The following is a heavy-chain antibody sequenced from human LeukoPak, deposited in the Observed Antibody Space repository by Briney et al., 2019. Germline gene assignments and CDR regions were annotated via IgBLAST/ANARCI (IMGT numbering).Heavy chain of an antibody. V-gene: IGHV3-23*01. CDR3: AKELPPALVGAGEAFDI. CDR1: GFTFNSYA. J-gene: IGHJ3*02. Sequence: PGGSLRLSCAASGFTFNSYAMSWVRQAPGKGLEWVSAIGGSGGSTYYAVSVKGRFTISRDNSKNTLYLQMNSLRAEDTAVYYCAKELPPALVGAGEAFDIWGQGTMVTVSS. D-gene: IGHD1-26*01. CDR2: IGGSGGST.